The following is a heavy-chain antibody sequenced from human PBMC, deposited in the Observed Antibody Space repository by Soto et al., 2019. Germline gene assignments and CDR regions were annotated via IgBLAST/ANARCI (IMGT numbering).Heavy chain of an antibody. Sequence: ASVKVSCKASGYTFTSYAMHWVRQAPGQRLEWMGWINTGNGNTKYSQKFQGRVTITRDTSASTAYMELSSLRSEDTAVYYCARGSALGRFDPWGQGTLVTVSS. CDR3: ARGSALGRFDP. CDR1: GYTFTSYA. CDR2: INTGNGNT. J-gene: IGHJ5*02. D-gene: IGHD7-27*01. V-gene: IGHV1-3*04.